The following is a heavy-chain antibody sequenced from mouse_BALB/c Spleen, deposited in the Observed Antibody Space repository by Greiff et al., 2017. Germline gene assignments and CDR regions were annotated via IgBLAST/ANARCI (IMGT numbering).Heavy chain of an antibody. Sequence: EVKLMESGPGLVKPSQSLSLTCTVTGYSITSDYAWNWIRQFPGNKLEWMGYISYSGSTSYNPSLKSRISITRDTSKNQFFLQLNSVTTEDTATYYCARFQTGAWFAYWGQGTLVTVSA. D-gene: IGHD4-1*01. CDR3: ARFQTGAWFAY. CDR1: GYSITSDYA. CDR2: ISYSGST. V-gene: IGHV3-2*02. J-gene: IGHJ3*01.